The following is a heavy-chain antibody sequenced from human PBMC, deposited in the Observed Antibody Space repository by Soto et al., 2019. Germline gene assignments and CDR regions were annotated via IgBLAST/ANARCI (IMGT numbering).Heavy chain of an antibody. CDR2: MNPNSGKT. CDR1: GDTFTNYD. V-gene: IGHV1-8*01. CDR3: ARGRNGVDV. Sequence: QVQLVQSGAEVKKPGASVKVSCKASGDTFTNYDIKWVRQATGQGLEWMGWMNPNSGKTGYAQMFRGIVTMTRNTSTTTAYMVLRRLRSEDTSVYYCARGRNGVDVWRQGATGTVSS. J-gene: IGHJ6*02.